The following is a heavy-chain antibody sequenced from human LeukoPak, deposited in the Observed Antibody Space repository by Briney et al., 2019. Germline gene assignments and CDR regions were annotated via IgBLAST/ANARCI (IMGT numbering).Heavy chain of an antibody. Sequence: SGPTLVNPTQTLTLTCTFSGFSLTSEGVAVGWIRQPPGKALECLALISWDDNKHYSPSLKNRLTLTRDTSKNQVVLTMANMDPVDTATYYCAHRTYGPFHYWGQGTLVTVSS. D-gene: IGHD2-8*01. J-gene: IGHJ4*02. CDR3: AHRTYGPFHY. CDR2: ISWDDNK. CDR1: GFSLTSEGVA. V-gene: IGHV2-5*02.